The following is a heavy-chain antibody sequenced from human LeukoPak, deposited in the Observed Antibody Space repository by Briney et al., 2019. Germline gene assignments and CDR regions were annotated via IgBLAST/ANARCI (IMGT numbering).Heavy chain of an antibody. J-gene: IGHJ4*02. CDR3: ARESLLIAAPFDY. V-gene: IGHV3-74*01. CDR2: INTDGSST. CDR1: GFTFDDYA. Sequence: GGSLRLSCAASGFTFDDYAMHWVRQAPGKGLVWVSRINTDGSSTSYADSVKGRFTISRDNAKNTLYLQMNSLRAEDTAVYYCARESLLIAAPFDYWGQGTLVTVSS. D-gene: IGHD6-6*01.